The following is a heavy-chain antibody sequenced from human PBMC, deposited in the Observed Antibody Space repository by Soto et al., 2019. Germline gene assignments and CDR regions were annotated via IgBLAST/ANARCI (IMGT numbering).Heavy chain of an antibody. J-gene: IGHJ4*02. Sequence: SETLSLTCTVSGGSISSSSYYWGWIRQPPGKGLEWIGSIYYSGSTYYNPSLKSRVTISVDTSKNQFSLKLSSVTAADTAVYYCARRGSGSYSDYWGQGTLVTV. V-gene: IGHV4-39*01. CDR2: IYYSGST. CDR3: ARRGSGSYSDY. CDR1: GGSISSSSYY. D-gene: IGHD3-10*01.